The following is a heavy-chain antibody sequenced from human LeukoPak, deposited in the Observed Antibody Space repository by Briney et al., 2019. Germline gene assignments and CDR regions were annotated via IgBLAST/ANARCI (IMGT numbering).Heavy chain of an antibody. Sequence: ASVKVSCKASGYTFTSYDINWVRQATGQGLEWMGWMNPNSGNAGYAQKFQGRVTMTTDTSTSTAYMELRSLRSDDTAVYYCARVVTWFDPWGQGTLVTVSS. CDR2: MNPNSGNA. J-gene: IGHJ5*02. CDR3: ARVVTWFDP. D-gene: IGHD2-21*01. V-gene: IGHV1-8*01. CDR1: GYTFTSYD.